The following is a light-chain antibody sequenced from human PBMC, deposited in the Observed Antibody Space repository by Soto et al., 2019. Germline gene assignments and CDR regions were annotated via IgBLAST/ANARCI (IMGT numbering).Light chain of an antibody. CDR2: EGS. Sequence: QSALTQPASVSGSPGQSITISCTGTSSDVGSYKLVSWYQQHPGKAPKLMIYEGSKRPSGVSNRFSGSKSGNTASLTISGLQAEDEADYYCCSYAGSSTFLFVFGTGTKLTVL. J-gene: IGLJ1*01. CDR1: SSDVGSYKL. CDR3: CSYAGSSTFLFV. V-gene: IGLV2-23*03.